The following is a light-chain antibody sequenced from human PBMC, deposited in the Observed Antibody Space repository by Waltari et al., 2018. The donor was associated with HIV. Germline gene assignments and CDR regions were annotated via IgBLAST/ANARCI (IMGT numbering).Light chain of an antibody. V-gene: IGLV1-40*01. J-gene: IGLJ2*01. Sequence: QSVLTQPPSVSGAPGQRVTISCTGNSSNIGAGYDVHWYHQLPGTAPKLLIYGNSNRPSGVPDRFSGSKSGTSASLAITGLQAEDAAHYHCQSYDSSLSGSVFGGGTKLTVL. CDR2: GNS. CDR1: SSNIGAGYD. CDR3: QSYDSSLSGSV.